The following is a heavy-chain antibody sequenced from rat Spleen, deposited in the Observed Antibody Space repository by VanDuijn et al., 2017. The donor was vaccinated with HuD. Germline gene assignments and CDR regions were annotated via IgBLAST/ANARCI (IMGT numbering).Heavy chain of an antibody. CDR3: AKEGGFNYGSLWDY. D-gene: IGHD1-3*01. V-gene: IGHV5-20*01. CDR1: GFTFSDFY. Sequence: EVQLVESGGGLVQPGRSLKFSCAASGFTFSDFYMAWVRQAPKKGLEWVASISYDGGNTYYRDSVKGRFTISRDNAKSSLYLQMDSLRSEDTSTYYGAKEGGFNYGSLWDYWGQGVMVTVSS. J-gene: IGHJ2*01. CDR2: ISYDGGNT.